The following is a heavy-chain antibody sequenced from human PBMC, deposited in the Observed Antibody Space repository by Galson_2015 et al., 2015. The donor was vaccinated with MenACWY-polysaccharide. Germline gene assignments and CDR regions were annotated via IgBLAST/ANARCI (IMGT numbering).Heavy chain of an antibody. CDR3: ARPKPGYCSSTSCPPVRFDP. D-gene: IGHD2-2*01. CDR1: GGSISSSSYY. V-gene: IGHV4-39*01. Sequence: TCTVSGGSISSSSYYWGWIRQPPGKGLEWIGSIYYSGSTYYNPSLKSRVTISVDTSKNQFSLKLSSVTAADTAVYYCARPKPGYCSSTSCPPVRFDPWGQGTLVTVSS. J-gene: IGHJ5*02. CDR2: IYYSGST.